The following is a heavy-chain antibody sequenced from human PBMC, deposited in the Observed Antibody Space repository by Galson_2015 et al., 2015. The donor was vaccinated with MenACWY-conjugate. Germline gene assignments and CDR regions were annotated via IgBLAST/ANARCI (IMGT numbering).Heavy chain of an antibody. J-gene: IGHJ3*01. CDR2: IKQDGSEK. CDR1: GFPFSGYW. V-gene: IGHV3-7*03. CDR3: ARDHPSTYGIAWDLFEL. Sequence: SLRLSCAASGFPFSGYWMAWVRQAPGEGLEWVANIKQDGSEKYYVDSVKGRFTISRDNAKNSLYLEMNSLRAEDTAVYYCARDHPSTYGIAWDLFELWGQGTMVTVSS. D-gene: IGHD4-17*01.